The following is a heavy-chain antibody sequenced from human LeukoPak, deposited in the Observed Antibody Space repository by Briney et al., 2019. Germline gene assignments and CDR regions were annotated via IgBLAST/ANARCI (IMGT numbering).Heavy chain of an antibody. V-gene: IGHV4-59*08. CDR3: AIGSGSYYPSVDY. CDR2: IYYSGST. Sequence: GYIYYSGSTNYNPSLKSRVTISVDTSKNQFSLKLSSVTAADTAVYYCAIGSGSYYPSVDYWGQGTLVTVSS. J-gene: IGHJ4*02. D-gene: IGHD3-10*01.